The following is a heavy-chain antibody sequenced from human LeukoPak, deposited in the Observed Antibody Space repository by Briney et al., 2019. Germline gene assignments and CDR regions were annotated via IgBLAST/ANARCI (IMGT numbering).Heavy chain of an antibody. J-gene: IGHJ4*02. V-gene: IGHV5-51*01. D-gene: IGHD3-10*01. CDR1: GYNFTTYW. CDR2: IYPGDSDI. Sequence: GESLKISCKGSGYNFTTYWIGWVRQMPGKGLEWMGIIYPGDSDIRYSPSFQGQVTISADKSISTAYLQWSSLKASDTAMCYCARHSPYYGSGSYSFNPFDYWGQGTLVTVSS. CDR3: ARHSPYYGSGSYSFNPFDY.